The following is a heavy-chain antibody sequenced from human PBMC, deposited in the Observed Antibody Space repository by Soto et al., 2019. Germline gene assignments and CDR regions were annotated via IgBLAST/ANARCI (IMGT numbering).Heavy chain of an antibody. CDR1: VGSISSSRYY. CDR3: AYGSSSAWIDK. CDR2: IYYSGNS. J-gene: IGHJ4*02. V-gene: IGHV4-39*01. D-gene: IGHD6-25*01. Sequence: PAETLALTFTVSVGSISSSRYYWGWLRQPPGKGLEWIGSIYYSGNSYYNPSLKSRVSISVDTSYNKFFLRLNSVTAADTAVYFCAYGSSSAWIDKWGQGTVVNVSA.